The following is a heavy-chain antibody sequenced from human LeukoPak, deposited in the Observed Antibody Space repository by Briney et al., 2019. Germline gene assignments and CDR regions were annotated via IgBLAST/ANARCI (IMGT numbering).Heavy chain of an antibody. D-gene: IGHD4-17*01. Sequence: SVKVSCKASGGTFSSYAISWVRQAPGQGLEWMGGIIPIFGTANYAQKFQGRVTITADESTSTAYMELSSLRSVDTAVYYCARVLGDYGPEKGYYFDYWGQGALVTVSS. CDR3: ARVLGDYGPEKGYYFDY. CDR1: GGTFSSYA. J-gene: IGHJ4*02. V-gene: IGHV1-69*13. CDR2: IIPIFGTA.